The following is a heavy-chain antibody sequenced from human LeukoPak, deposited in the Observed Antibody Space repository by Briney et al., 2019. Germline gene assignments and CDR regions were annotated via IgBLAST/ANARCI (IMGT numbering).Heavy chain of an antibody. CDR1: GDSVSSNSVA. J-gene: IGHJ4*02. D-gene: IGHD6-19*01. V-gene: IGHV6-1*01. CDR2: TYYKSQWYT. Sequence: SQTLSLTCAISGDSVSSNSVAWNLIRQSPSRGLEWLGRTYYKSQWYTDYAVSVKSRITITPVTSKNQFSLQLNSVTPEDTAVYYCARGSTSGIDYWGQGTLVTVSS. CDR3: ARGSTSGIDY.